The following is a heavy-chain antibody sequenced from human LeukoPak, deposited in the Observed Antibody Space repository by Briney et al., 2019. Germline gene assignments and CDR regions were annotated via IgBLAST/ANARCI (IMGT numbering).Heavy chain of an antibody. D-gene: IGHD4/OR15-4a*01. J-gene: IGHJ4*02. V-gene: IGHV3-21*04. Sequence: GGSLRLSCAASGFTFSSYIMNWVRQAPGKGLEWVSSISSSSDYIYYADSVKGRFTISRDHSKNTLYLQMNSLRAEDTAVYYCARRAGAYSHPYDYWGQGTLVTVSS. CDR3: ARRAGAYSHPYDY. CDR1: GFTFSSYI. CDR2: ISSSSDYI.